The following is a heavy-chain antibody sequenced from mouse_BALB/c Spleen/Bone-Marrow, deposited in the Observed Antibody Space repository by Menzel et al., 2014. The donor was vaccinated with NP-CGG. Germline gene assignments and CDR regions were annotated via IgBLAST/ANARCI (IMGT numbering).Heavy chain of an antibody. CDR3: AIHEHDYGFAY. CDR1: GFSLTSYG. V-gene: IGHV2-6-2*01. D-gene: IGHD2-4*01. Sequence: VKLQESGPDLVAPSQSLSITCTVSGFSLTSYGVHWVRQPPGKGLEWLVVIWSDGSTTYNSALKSRLSISKDNSKSQVFLKMNSLQTDDTAMHYCAIHEHDYGFAYWGQGTLVTVSA. CDR2: IWSDGST. J-gene: IGHJ3*01.